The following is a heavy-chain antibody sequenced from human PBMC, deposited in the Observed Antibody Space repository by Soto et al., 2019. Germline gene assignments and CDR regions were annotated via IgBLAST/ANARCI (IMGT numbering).Heavy chain of an antibody. D-gene: IGHD3-10*01. J-gene: IGHJ6*02. CDR3: ARVGLLWFGESTYYYYGMDV. CDR1: GGSISSSSYY. V-gene: IGHV4-39*07. CDR2: IYYSGST. Sequence: SETLSLTCTVSGGSISSSSYYWGWIRQPPGKGLEWIGSIYYSGSTYYNPSLKSRVTISVDTSKNQFSLKLSSVTAADTAVYYCARVGLLWFGESTYYYYGMDVWGQGTTVTVSS.